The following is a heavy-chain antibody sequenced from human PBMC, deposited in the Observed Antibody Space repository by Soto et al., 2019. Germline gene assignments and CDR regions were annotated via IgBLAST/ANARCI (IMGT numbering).Heavy chain of an antibody. D-gene: IGHD4-17*01. V-gene: IGHV4-30-4*02. CDR3: ASRDYGYTFNT. J-gene: IGHJ3*02. Sequence: PSAPLSLSGTVAGGSIRSGHYYWSWIRQPPGEGLEFIGYMYYSGSTNYNPSLKSRVAISIDTSKNQFSLTLTFVTAADTAVYYCASRDYGYTFNTWGQGTMVTVSS. CDR1: GGSIRSGHYY. CDR2: MYYSGST.